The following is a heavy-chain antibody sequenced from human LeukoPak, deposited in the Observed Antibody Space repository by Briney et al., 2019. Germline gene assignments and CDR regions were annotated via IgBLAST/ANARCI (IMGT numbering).Heavy chain of an antibody. V-gene: IGHV1-69*05. D-gene: IGHD5-18*01. CDR2: IIPIFGTA. CDR1: GGTFSSYA. CDR3: ARGYQFGTAMGIIDY. J-gene: IGHJ4*02. Sequence: SVKVSCKASGGTFSSYAISWVRQAPGQGLEWMGGIIPIFGTANYAQKFQGRVTITTDESTSTAYMELSSLRSEDTAVYYCARGYQFGTAMGIIDYWGQGTLVTVSS.